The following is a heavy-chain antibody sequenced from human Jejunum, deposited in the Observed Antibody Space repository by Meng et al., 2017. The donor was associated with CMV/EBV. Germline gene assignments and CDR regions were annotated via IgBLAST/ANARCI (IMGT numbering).Heavy chain of an antibody. J-gene: IGHJ6*02. CDR1: SYW. CDR3: ARAFVPDYDILTGYDYGMDV. Sequence: SYWRHWVRQAPGKGLVWVSRINSDGSSTSYADSVKGRFTISRDNAKNTLYLQMNSLRAEDTAVYYCARAFVPDYDILTGYDYGMDVWGQGTTVTVSS. V-gene: IGHV3-74*01. D-gene: IGHD3-9*01. CDR2: INSDGSST.